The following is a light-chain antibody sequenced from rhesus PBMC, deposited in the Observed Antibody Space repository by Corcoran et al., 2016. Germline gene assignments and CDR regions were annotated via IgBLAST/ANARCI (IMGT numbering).Light chain of an antibody. CDR2: YAS. Sequence: DIQMTQSPSSLSASVGDRVTITCRASQGISSYLEWYQQNPGKAPKPLIYYASNLESGVPSRFSGSGSWTEFTLTISSLHPEDFATYYCQQYNSDPYSFGQGTKVEIK. CDR3: QQYNSDPYS. CDR1: QGISSY. J-gene: IGKJ2*01. V-gene: IGKV1-37*01.